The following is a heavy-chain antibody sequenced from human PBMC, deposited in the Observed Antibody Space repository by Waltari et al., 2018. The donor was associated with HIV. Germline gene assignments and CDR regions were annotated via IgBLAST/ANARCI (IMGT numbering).Heavy chain of an antibody. CDR1: GGSISSGSYY. CDR2: IYSSGTT. J-gene: IGHJ4*02. V-gene: IGHV4-61*02. Sequence: VQLQESGPGLLKPSQTLSLTCSVSGGSISSGSYYWSWIRQPAGKGLEWIGRIYSSGTTNYTPSLKSRVTISVDTSKNQFSLKVTSVTAADTALYYCARGLEWRRQYYFDYWGQGTLVTISS. D-gene: IGHD5-12*01. CDR3: ARGLEWRRQYYFDY.